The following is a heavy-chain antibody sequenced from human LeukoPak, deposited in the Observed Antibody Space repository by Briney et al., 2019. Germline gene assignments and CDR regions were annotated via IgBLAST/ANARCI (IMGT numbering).Heavy chain of an antibody. V-gene: IGHV4-59*01. D-gene: IGHD3-10*01. CDR1: GGSITNYY. Sequence: SETLSLTCTVSGGSITNYYWNWIRQPPGKGLEWIGYISYTGSTKYNPSLKSRVTISVDTSKNQFSLKLRSVTAADTAVYYCARGHGSGSHSLDSWGQGTLVTVSS. CDR2: ISYTGST. CDR3: ARGHGSGSHSLDS. J-gene: IGHJ4*02.